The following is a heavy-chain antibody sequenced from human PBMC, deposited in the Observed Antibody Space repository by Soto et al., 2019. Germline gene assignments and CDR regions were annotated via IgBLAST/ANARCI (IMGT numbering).Heavy chain of an antibody. CDR3: ARANYRSPIDY. V-gene: IGHV4-59*01. Sequence: SETLSLTCTVSGGSISSYYWSWIRQPPGKGLEWIGYIYYSGSTNYNPSLKSRVTISVDTSKNQFSLKLSSVTAADTAVYYCARANYRSPIDYWGQGTLVTVSS. CDR2: IYYSGST. J-gene: IGHJ4*02. D-gene: IGHD1-7*01. CDR1: GGSISSYY.